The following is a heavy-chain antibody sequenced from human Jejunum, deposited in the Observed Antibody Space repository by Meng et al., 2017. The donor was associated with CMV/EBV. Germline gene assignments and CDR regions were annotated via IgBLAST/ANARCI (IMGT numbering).Heavy chain of an antibody. Sequence: QVQLVESGGGVVQVGGSLRVSCVVSGFTFSTFGMHWLRQAPGKGPEWVAFIYDGKDESYADPVKGRFTISTDNSKNTMYLQMNTLGPEDTAVYYCAKVGFGWYSIDYRGQGTLVTVSA. CDR1: GFTFSTFG. D-gene: IGHD6-19*01. CDR3: AKVGFGWYSIDY. J-gene: IGHJ4*02. CDR2: IYDGKDE. V-gene: IGHV3-30*02.